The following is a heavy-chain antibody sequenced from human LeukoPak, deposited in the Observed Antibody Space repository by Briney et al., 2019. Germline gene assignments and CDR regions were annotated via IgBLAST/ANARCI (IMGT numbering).Heavy chain of an antibody. V-gene: IGHV3-11*05. CDR1: GGSFSGYY. J-gene: IGHJ4*02. CDR3: TRDPRRLDY. Sequence: LSLTCAVYGGSFSGYYWSWIRQAPGKGLEWLSYISGNSGDINYLDSVRGRFTISRDNAKNSLYLQMNSLRVEDTAVYYCTRDPRRLDYLGQGTLVTVSS. CDR2: ISGNSGDI.